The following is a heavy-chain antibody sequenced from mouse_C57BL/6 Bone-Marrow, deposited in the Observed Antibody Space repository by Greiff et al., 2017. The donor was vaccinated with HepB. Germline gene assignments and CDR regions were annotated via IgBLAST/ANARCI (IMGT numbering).Heavy chain of an antibody. CDR1: GYTFTDYE. V-gene: IGHV1-15*01. CDR2: IDPETGGT. J-gene: IGHJ2*01. Sequence: SGAELVRPGASVTLSCKASGYTFTDYEMHWVKQTPVHGLEWIGAIDPETGGTAYNQKFKGKAILTADKSSSTAYMELRSLTSEDSAVYYCARDYYGSSGDYWGQGTTLTVSS. D-gene: IGHD1-1*01. CDR3: ARDYYGSSGDY.